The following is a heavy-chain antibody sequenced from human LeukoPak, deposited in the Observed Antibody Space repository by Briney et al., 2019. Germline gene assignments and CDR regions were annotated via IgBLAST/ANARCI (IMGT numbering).Heavy chain of an antibody. V-gene: IGHV1-2*02. Sequence: ASVEVSCKASGYTFTGYYMHWVRQAPGPGLEWMGWINPNSGGTNYAQKFQGRVTMTRDTSISTAYMELSRLRSDDTAVYYCARLKEVGATTKFDYWGQGTLVTVSS. D-gene: IGHD1-26*01. CDR2: INPNSGGT. J-gene: IGHJ4*02. CDR1: GYTFTGYY. CDR3: ARLKEVGATTKFDY.